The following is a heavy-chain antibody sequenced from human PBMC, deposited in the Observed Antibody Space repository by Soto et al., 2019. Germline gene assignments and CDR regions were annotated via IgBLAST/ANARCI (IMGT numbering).Heavy chain of an antibody. CDR1: GYTVTAYH. Sequence: ASVKVSCKTSGYTVTAYHMHWVRQAPGQGLEWMGIVNPSLGRANYAQKFQDRVAMTWDTSINTFYMELTSLRSDDTAVYYCARAPYSSTSFFFHFWGQGTLVTVSS. D-gene: IGHD6-6*01. V-gene: IGHV1-46*01. CDR2: VNPSLGRA. J-gene: IGHJ4*02. CDR3: ARAPYSSTSFFFHF.